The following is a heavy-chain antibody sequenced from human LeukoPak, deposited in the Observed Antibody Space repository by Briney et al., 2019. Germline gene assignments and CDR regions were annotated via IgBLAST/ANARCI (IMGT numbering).Heavy chain of an antibody. D-gene: IGHD2/OR15-2a*01. CDR2: ISYDGSHK. V-gene: IGHV3-30*03. Sequence: PGGSLRLSCAASGFTFSSYGMHWVRQALGKGLEWVAVISYDGSHKYYADFVKGRFTISRDNSKNTLYLQMNSLRAEDTAVYYCATASRLSYDTFDIWGQGTVVTVSS. CDR3: ATASRLSYDTFDI. J-gene: IGHJ3*02. CDR1: GFTFSSYG.